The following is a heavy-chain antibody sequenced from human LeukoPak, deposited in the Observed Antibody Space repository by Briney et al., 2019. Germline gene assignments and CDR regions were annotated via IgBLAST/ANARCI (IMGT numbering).Heavy chain of an antibody. CDR2: IYYSGST. V-gene: IGHV4-39*01. Sequence: KPSETLSLTCTVSGDSISSGDYYWSWIRQPPGKGLEWIGNIYYSGSTYYNPSLKSRVTISVETSKNQFSLKLSAVTAADTAVYYCASVRRGFGESSKYYSYYYMDVWGNGTTVTISS. D-gene: IGHD3-10*01. J-gene: IGHJ6*03. CDR1: GDSISSGDYY. CDR3: ASVRRGFGESSKYYSYYYMDV.